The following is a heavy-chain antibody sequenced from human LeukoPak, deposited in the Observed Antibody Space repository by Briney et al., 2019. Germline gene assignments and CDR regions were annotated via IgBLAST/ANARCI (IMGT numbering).Heavy chain of an antibody. Sequence: SETLSLTCTVSGGSISSSSYYWGWIRQPPGKGREWIGTIYYSGSTYYNPSLKSRVTISEDTSKNQFSLKLSSVTAADTAVYYCARPAYGSGSYSGFDYWGQGTLVTVSS. V-gene: IGHV4-39*01. CDR3: ARPAYGSGSYSGFDY. CDR1: GGSISSSSYY. D-gene: IGHD3-10*01. J-gene: IGHJ4*02. CDR2: IYYSGST.